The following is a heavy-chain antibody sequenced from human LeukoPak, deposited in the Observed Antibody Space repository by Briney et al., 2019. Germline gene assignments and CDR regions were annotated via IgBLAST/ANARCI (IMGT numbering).Heavy chain of an antibody. CDR1: GGTFSSYA. CDR2: IIPIFGTA. J-gene: IGHJ5*02. CDR3: ARAVYVVVPAAPGGFDP. D-gene: IGHD2-2*01. Sequence: SVKVSCKASGGTFSSYAISWVRPAPGQGLEWMGGIIPIFGTANYAQKFQGRVTITADESTSTAYMELSSLRSEDTAVYYCARAVYVVVPAAPGGFDPRGQGTLVTVPS. V-gene: IGHV1-69*13.